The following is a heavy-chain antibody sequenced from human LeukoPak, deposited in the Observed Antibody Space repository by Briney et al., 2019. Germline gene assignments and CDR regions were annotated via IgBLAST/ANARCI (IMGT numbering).Heavy chain of an antibody. V-gene: IGHV6-1*01. Sequence: SQTLSLTCAISGDSVSSNSVTWNWIRQSPSRGLEWLGRTYYRSTWYNDYAVSVRGRITVNPDTSKNQFSLHLNSVTPEDTAVYYRARGPSYFQHWGQGTLVTVSS. CDR1: GDSVSSNSVT. CDR3: ARGPSYFQH. CDR2: TYYRSTWYN. J-gene: IGHJ1*01.